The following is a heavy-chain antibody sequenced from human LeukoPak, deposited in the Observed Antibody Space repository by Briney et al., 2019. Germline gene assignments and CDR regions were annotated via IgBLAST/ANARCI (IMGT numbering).Heavy chain of an antibody. CDR3: ARDRQQLVRGDYFDY. J-gene: IGHJ4*02. D-gene: IGHD6-13*01. V-gene: IGHV4-31*03. Sequence: SQTLSLTCTVSGGSISSGGYYWSWIRQNPGKGLEWMGFIHDSGSTYYSPSLKSRVNISADTSKNQFSLKLRSVTAADTAVYYCARDRQQLVRGDYFDYWGQGTLVAVSS. CDR2: IHDSGST. CDR1: GGSISSGGYY.